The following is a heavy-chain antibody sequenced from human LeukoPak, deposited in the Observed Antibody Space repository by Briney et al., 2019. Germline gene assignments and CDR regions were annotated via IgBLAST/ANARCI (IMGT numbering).Heavy chain of an antibody. V-gene: IGHV3-33*06. D-gene: IGHD4-11*01. CDR1: QFTFSHYG. Sequence: PGGSLRLSCVASQFTFSHYGMHWVRQAPGKGLEWVAVIWSDGTNQYYADSVKGRFTISRDNSQNTVYLQMNSLSAEDTAVYFCAKDAQRGFDYSNSLEYCGQGTRVTVSS. CDR2: IWSDGTNQ. CDR3: AKDAQRGFDYSNSLEY. J-gene: IGHJ4*02.